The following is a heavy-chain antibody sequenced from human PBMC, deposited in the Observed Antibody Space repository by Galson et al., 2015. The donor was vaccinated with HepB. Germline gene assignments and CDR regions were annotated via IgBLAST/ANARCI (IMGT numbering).Heavy chain of an antibody. CDR1: DGSISSGDYS. CDR2: IYYSGST. J-gene: IGHJ6*02. D-gene: IGHD5-18*01. Sequence: TLSLTCTVSDGSISSGDYSWSWIRQPPGKGLEWIGYIYYSGSTYYNPSLKSRVTISVDTSKNQFSLKLSSVTAADTAVYYCARDGGDTAMDYGYYYYGMDVWGQGTTVTVSS. CDR3: ARDGGDTAMDYGYYYYGMDV. V-gene: IGHV4-30-4*01.